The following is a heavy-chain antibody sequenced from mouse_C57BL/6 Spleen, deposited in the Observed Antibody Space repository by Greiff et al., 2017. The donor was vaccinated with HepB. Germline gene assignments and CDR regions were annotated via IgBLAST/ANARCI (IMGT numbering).Heavy chain of an antibody. D-gene: IGHD1-1*01. CDR1: GYTFTSYW. CDR3: ARHSYYDGSSYVDY. V-gene: IGHV1-53*01. Sequence: VQLQQPGTELVKPGASVKLSCKASGYTFTSYWMHWVKQRPGQGLEWIGNINPSNGGTNYNEKFKSKTTLTVDKSSSTAYMQLSSLTSEDTAVYYCARHSYYDGSSYVDYWGQGTTLTVSS. CDR2: INPSNGGT. J-gene: IGHJ2*01.